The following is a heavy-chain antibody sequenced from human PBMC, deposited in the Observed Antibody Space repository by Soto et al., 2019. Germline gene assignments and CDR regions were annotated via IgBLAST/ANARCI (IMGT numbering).Heavy chain of an antibody. CDR2: IYYSGST. V-gene: IGHV4-61*08. J-gene: IGHJ3*02. CDR1: GGYIGSGGYY. CDR3: ARVSGVGYCGGDCYSYDGAFDI. Sequence: SETLSLTCPVSGGYIGSGGYYWSWIRQHPGKGLEWIGYIYYSGSTNYNPSLKSRVTISVDTSKNQFSLKLSSVTAADTAVYYCARVSGVGYCGGDCYSYDGAFDIWGQGTMVTVSS. D-gene: IGHD2-21*02.